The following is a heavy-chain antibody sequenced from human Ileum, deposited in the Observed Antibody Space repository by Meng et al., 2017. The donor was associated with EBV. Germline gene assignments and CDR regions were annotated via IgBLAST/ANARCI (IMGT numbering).Heavy chain of an antibody. V-gene: IGHV4-4*02. CDR3: ASSDYYRSDY. J-gene: IGHJ4*02. D-gene: IGHD3-22*01. CDR1: GGSISRSDW. CDR2: TSHSGST. Sequence: QVQVEGSGPGLVKPSEGPSFTCAVSGGSISRSDWWSWVRQPPGKGLEWIGETSHSGSTNYSPSLKSRVTISLDKSKNQLSLKLNSVTAADTAVYYCASSDYYRSDYWGQGTLVTVSS.